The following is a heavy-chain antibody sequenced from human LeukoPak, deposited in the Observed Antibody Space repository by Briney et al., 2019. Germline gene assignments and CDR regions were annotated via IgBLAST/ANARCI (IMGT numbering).Heavy chain of an antibody. CDR1: GGSFSGYY. Sequence: PSETLSLTCAVYGGSFSGYYWSWIRQPPGKGLEWSGEINHSGGTNYNPSLKSRVTISVDTSKNQFSLKLSSVTAADTAVYYCARGRSGYYSRGGELDYWGQGTLVTVSS. D-gene: IGHD3-22*01. CDR3: ARGRSGYYSRGGELDY. CDR2: INHSGGT. J-gene: IGHJ4*02. V-gene: IGHV4-34*01.